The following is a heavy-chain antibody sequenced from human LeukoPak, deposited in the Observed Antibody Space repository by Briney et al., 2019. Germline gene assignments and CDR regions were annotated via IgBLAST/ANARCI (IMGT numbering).Heavy chain of an antibody. V-gene: IGHV3-30*04. Sequence: PGRSLRLSCAASGLTFSSYAMHWVRQAPGKGLEWVAVISYDGSNKYYADSVKGRFTISRDNSKNTLYLQMNSLRAEDTAVYYCARAPRGSSSWYYFDYWGQGTLVTVSS. CDR3: ARAPRGSSSWYYFDY. CDR1: GLTFSSYA. D-gene: IGHD6-13*01. CDR2: ISYDGSNK. J-gene: IGHJ4*02.